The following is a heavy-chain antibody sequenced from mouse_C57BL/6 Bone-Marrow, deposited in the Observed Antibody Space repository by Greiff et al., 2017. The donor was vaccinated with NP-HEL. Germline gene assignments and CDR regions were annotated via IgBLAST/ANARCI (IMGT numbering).Heavy chain of an antibody. V-gene: IGHV1-55*01. J-gene: IGHJ3*01. CDR3: ARVTTVVATDAWFAY. Sequence: VQLQQPGAELVKPGASVKMSCKASGYTFTSYWITWVKQRPGQGLEWIGDIYPGSGSTNYNEKFKSKATLTVDTSSSTAYMQLSSLTSEDSAVYYCARVTTVVATDAWFAYWGQGTLVTVSA. CDR2: IYPGSGST. CDR1: GYTFTSYW. D-gene: IGHD1-1*01.